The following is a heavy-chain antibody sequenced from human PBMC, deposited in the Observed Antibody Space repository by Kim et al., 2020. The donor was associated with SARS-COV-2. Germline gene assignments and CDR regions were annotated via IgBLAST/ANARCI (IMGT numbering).Heavy chain of an antibody. CDR1: GGSFSGYY. Sequence: SETLSLTCAVYGGSFSGYYWSWIRQPPGKGLEWIGEINHSGSTNYNPSLKSRVTISVDTSKNQFSLKLSSVTAADTAVYYCARDYYDSSGYYYELIWFDP. CDR3: ARDYYDSSGYYYELIWFDP. CDR2: INHSGST. V-gene: IGHV4-34*01. D-gene: IGHD3-22*01. J-gene: IGHJ5*02.